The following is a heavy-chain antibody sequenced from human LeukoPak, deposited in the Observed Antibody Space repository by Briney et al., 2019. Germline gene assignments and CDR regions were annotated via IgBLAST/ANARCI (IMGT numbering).Heavy chain of an antibody. CDR2: IYTSGST. CDR3: ARELKRKLWFGEEDWFDP. J-gene: IGHJ5*02. Sequence: PSETLSLTCTVSGSSISSGDNYWSWLRQPAGKGLEWIGRIYTSGSTNYNPSLKSRVTISGDTSKNQFSLRLSSVTAADTAVYYCARELKRKLWFGEEDWFDPWGQGTLVTVSS. CDR1: GSSISSGDNY. V-gene: IGHV4-61*02. D-gene: IGHD3-10*01.